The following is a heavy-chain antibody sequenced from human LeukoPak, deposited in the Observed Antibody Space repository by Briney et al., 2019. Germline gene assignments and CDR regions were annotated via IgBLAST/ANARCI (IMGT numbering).Heavy chain of an antibody. CDR2: FGTSPQYI. J-gene: IGHJ3*02. V-gene: IGHV3-21*01. D-gene: IGHD2-15*01. Sequence: GGSLRLSCVASGFTFSSHSMNWVRQAPGKGLEFVSSFGTSPQYIFYAESVKGRFTVSRDNVRNSLFLEMNSLTAEDTAVYYCAAAATPVSAFDIWGQGTMVTVSS. CDR3: AAAATPVSAFDI. CDR1: GFTFSSHS.